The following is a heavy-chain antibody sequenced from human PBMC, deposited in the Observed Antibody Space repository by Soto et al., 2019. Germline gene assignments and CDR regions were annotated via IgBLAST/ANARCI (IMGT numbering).Heavy chain of an antibody. V-gene: IGHV1-18*04. CDR2: IRAYNGSP. CDR3: ARGPFTMPYYYYGMDV. Sequence: VASVKVSCKASGYTFTSYGISWVRQAPGQWLEWMGWIRAYNGSPNYAQQLQGRVTMTTDTSTSTAYMELRRMRSDDTAVYHCARGPFTMPYYYYGMDVWGQGTTVTVS. J-gene: IGHJ6*02. D-gene: IGHD3-10*01. CDR1: GYTFTSYG.